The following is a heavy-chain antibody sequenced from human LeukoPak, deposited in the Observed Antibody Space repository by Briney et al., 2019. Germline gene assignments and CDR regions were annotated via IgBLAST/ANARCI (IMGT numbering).Heavy chain of an antibody. D-gene: IGHD3-10*01. CDR1: GFTFTTYA. CDR2: ISDTGHSP. J-gene: IGHJ4*02. V-gene: IGHV3-23*01. Sequence: GGSLRLSCAASGFTFTTYAMSWVRQAPGKGLQYVSSISDTGHSPYYADSVKGRFTISRDNSKNTLYLQMNSLRAEDTAVYYCARHLLWFGELSGGFDYWGQGTLVTVSS. CDR3: ARHLLWFGELSGGFDY.